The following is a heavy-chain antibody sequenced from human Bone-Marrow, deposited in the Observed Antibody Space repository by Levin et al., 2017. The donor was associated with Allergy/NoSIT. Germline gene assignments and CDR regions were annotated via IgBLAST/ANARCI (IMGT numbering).Heavy chain of an antibody. CDR2: IYSTDDS. D-gene: IGHD6-19*01. CDR3: ASRTTVAGHSFDY. CDR1: GYLINSAYY. V-gene: IGHV4-38-2*01. J-gene: IGHJ4*02. Sequence: PSETLSLNCAVSGYLINSAYYWAWIRQPPGKGLEWIGTIYSTDDSYFHPSLNSRASISRDTSKNQFSLKLTSVTAADTAVYYCASRTTVAGHSFDYWGRGMLVTVSS.